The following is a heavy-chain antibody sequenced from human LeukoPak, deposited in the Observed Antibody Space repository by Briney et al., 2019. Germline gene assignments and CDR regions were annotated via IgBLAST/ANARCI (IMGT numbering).Heavy chain of an antibody. CDR3: ARNEGMDYGDNWFDP. CDR1: GYSISSSNW. D-gene: IGHD4-17*01. J-gene: IGHJ5*02. Sequence: SETLSLTCAVSGYSISSSNWWGWIRQPPGKGLEWIGYIHYSGTTYYNPSLKSRVTMSVDTSKNQFSLKPTSVTAVDTAVYYCARNEGMDYGDNWFDPWGQGTLVTVSS. V-gene: IGHV4-28*01. CDR2: IHYSGTT.